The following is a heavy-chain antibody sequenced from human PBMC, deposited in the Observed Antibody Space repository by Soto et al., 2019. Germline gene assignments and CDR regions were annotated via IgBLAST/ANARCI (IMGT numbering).Heavy chain of an antibody. Sequence: QVQLQESGPGLVKPSQTLSLTCTVSGGSVSSGGYYWIWTRQHPGKGLEWIGYLFYSGSTSYNPSLKSRVTISIDTSKNQFSLKLSSVTAADTAVYYCAANYYNNEDYFDYWGQGTLVTVSS. V-gene: IGHV4-31*03. D-gene: IGHD3-10*01. CDR3: AANYYNNEDYFDY. CDR2: LFYSGST. CDR1: GGSVSSGGYY. J-gene: IGHJ4*02.